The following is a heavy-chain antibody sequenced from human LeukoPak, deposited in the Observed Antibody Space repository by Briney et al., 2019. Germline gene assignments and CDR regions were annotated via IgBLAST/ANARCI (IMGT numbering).Heavy chain of an antibody. J-gene: IGHJ4*02. V-gene: IGHV4-4*07. CDR1: GGSISSYY. CDR2: IYTSGST. CDR3: ARIGGSYYEYYFDY. D-gene: IGHD1-26*01. Sequence: SETLSLTCTVSGGSISSYYWSWIRQPAGRGLEWIGRIYTSGSTNYNPSLKSRVTMSVDTSKNQFSLKLSSVTAADTAVYYCARIGGSYYEYYFDYWGQGTLVTVSS.